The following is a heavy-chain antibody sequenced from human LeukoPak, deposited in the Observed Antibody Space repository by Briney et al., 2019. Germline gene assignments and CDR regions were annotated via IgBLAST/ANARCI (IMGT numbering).Heavy chain of an antibody. V-gene: IGHV4-39*02. D-gene: IGHD2-15*01. CDR2: ISYGGST. J-gene: IGHJ4*02. Sequence: PSETLSLICTVSGGSISSSGYYWGWIRQPPGKGLEWIGTISYGGSTYYSPSLKTRVTISVDTSKNHFSLKLSSVTAADTAVYYCARTIVVVVAATIDYWGQGTLVTVSS. CDR3: ARTIVVVVAATIDY. CDR1: GGSISSSGYY.